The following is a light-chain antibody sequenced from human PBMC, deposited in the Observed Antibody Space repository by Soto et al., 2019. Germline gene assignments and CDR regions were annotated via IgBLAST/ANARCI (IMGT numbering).Light chain of an antibody. V-gene: IGLV2-23*01. J-gene: IGLJ3*02. CDR1: SSDVGAYNL. CDR2: EAT. CDR3: CSYAGSRTFV. Sequence: QSALTQPASVSGSPGQSITVSCTGTSSDVGAYNLVSWYQQHPGKAPRLIIYEATKWPSGISHRFSGSKSDNTASLTISGLRAEDEAHYHCCSYAGSRTFVFGGGTKLTVL.